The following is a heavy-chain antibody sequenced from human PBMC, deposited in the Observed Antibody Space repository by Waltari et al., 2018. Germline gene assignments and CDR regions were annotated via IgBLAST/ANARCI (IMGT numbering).Heavy chain of an antibody. Sequence: EVRLVESGGGLVEPGGALRLPRAASGLTFRASWLCWVPQAPGKGLEWVANIKHDGSEKQYVDSVKGRFTISRDNAKISLYLQMNSLRAEDTAVYYCARADTYHYGSGTHGCAFDIWGQGTEVTVSS. CDR3: ARADTYHYGSGTHGCAFDI. V-gene: IGHV3-7*01. CDR2: IKHDGSEK. D-gene: IGHD3-10*01. J-gene: IGHJ3*02. CDR1: GLTFRASW.